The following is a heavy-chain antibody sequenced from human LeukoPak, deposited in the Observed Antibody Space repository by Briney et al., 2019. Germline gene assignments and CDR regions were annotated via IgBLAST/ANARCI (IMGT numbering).Heavy chain of an antibody. Sequence: GESLRLSCAADGFTFRKHWMSWVRQAMGKGVECVAKIKEDGSEKHYVDSVKGRFTISRDNTKNSLYLQMNSLRAEDTAVYYCAKGPLLWDWGQGTLVTVSS. J-gene: IGHJ4*02. CDR3: AKGPLLWD. CDR1: GFTFRKHW. D-gene: IGHD2/OR15-2a*01. V-gene: IGHV3-7*03. CDR2: IKEDGSEK.